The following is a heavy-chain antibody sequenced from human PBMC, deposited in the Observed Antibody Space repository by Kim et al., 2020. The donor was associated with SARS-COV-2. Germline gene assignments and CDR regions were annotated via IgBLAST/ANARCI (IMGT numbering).Heavy chain of an antibody. CDR2: IIPIFDTA. Sequence: SVKVSCKASGGTFSSYAINWVRQAPGQGLEWMGGIIPIFDTANYAQKFQGRVTITADESTSTAYMELSSLRSEDTAVYYCARGGWTGGYHWYYYSGMDVWGQGTTVTVSS. V-gene: IGHV1-69*13. D-gene: IGHD5-12*01. CDR1: GGTFSSYA. CDR3: ARGGWTGGYHWYYYSGMDV. J-gene: IGHJ6*02.